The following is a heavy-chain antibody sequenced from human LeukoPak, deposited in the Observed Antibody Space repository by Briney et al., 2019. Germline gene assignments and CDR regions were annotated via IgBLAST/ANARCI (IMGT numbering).Heavy chain of an antibody. V-gene: IGHV3-30*03. J-gene: IGHJ4*02. Sequence: GGSLRLSCSASGFTFSSYGMHWVRQAPGKGLEGVAVISYDGSNKYYADSVKGRFTISRDNSKNTLYLQMNSLKAEDTAVYYCARVGGNRYCSGGSCYPDYWGQGTLVTVSS. D-gene: IGHD2-15*01. CDR1: GFTFSSYG. CDR2: ISYDGSNK. CDR3: ARVGGNRYCSGGSCYPDY.